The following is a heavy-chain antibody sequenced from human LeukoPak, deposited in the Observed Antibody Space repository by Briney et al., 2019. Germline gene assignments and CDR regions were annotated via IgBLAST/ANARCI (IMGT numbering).Heavy chain of an antibody. J-gene: IGHJ4*02. V-gene: IGHV5-51*01. CDR2: VYPGDSDT. CDR3: ARQSVTHADY. CDR1: GYSFTNSW. D-gene: IGHD4-17*01. Sequence: GESLKISCKGSGYSFTNSWIGLVRQMPGKGLEWMGIVYPGDSDTRYSPSFQGQVTISADKSISTAYLQWSSLKASDTAMYYCARQSVTHADYWGQGTLVTVSS.